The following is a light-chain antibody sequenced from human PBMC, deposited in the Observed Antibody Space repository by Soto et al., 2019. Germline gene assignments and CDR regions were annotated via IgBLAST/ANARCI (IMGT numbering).Light chain of an antibody. CDR2: DVN. Sequence: LTQPCSVSGSPGQSVTMSCTRTSSDVANYKYVSWYQQHPGKAPKLMIYDVNKRPSGVPYRFSGSKSGNTASLTISGLQAEDEADYYCCSYAGTYTRVFGTGTKVTVL. CDR1: SSDVANYKY. V-gene: IGLV2-11*01. J-gene: IGLJ1*01. CDR3: CSYAGTYTRV.